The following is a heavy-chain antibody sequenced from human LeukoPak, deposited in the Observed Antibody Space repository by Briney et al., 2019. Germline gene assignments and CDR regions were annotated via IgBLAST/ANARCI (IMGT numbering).Heavy chain of an antibody. D-gene: IGHD3-22*01. V-gene: IGHV1-69*05. CDR2: IIPIFGTA. CDR1: GGTFSSYA. J-gene: IGHJ5*02. CDR3: ARGYRPNTYYYDSSGYYPWFDP. Sequence: SVKVSCKASGGTFSSYAISWVRQAPGQGLEWMGGIIPIFGTANYAQKFQGRVTMTRNTSISTAYMELSSLRSEDTAVYYCARGYRPNTYYYDSSGYYPWFDPWGQGTLVTVSS.